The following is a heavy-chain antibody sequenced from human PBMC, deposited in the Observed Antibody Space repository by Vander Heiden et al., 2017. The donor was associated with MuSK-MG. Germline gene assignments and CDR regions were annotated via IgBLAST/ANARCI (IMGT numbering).Heavy chain of an antibody. J-gene: IGHJ4*02. CDR2: IYYSGST. D-gene: IGHD3-10*01. V-gene: IGHV4-59*01. CDR3: ASSGWYGGGYFDY. CDR1: GGSISSYY. Sequence: QVQLQESGPGLVKLSETLSLTCTVSGGSISSYYWSWIRQPPGKGLEWIGYIYYSGSTNYHPSLKSRVTISVDTSKNQFSLKLSSVTAADTAVYYCASSGWYGGGYFDYWGQGTLVTVSS.